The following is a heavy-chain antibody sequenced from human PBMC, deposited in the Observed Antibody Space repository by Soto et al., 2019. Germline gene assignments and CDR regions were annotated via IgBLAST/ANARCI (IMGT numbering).Heavy chain of an antibody. CDR3: ATGPSTVTSEFDY. CDR1: GYTLTELS. D-gene: IGHD4-17*01. V-gene: IGHV1-24*01. CDR2: FDPEDGET. J-gene: IGHJ4*02. Sequence: ASVKVSCKVSGYTLTELSMDWVRQAPGKGLEWMGGFDPEDGETIYAQKFQGRVTMTEDTSTDTAYMELSSLRSEDTAVYYCATGPSTVTSEFDYWGQGTLVTVSS.